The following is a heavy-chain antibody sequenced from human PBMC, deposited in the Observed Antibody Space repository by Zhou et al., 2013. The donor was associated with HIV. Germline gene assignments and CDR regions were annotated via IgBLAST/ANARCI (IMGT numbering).Heavy chain of an antibody. CDR1: GYTFTGYY. D-gene: IGHD5-18*01. V-gene: IGHV1-2*02. Sequence: QVQLVQSGAEVKKSGASVKVSCKASGYTFTGYYMHWVRQAPGQGLEWLGWINPNSGDTKYAQKFQGRVTMTTDTSTTTVYMELSSLRSDDTAVYYCARRYGDLYHRDSYYYMDVWGKGTSVTVSS. J-gene: IGHJ6*03. CDR3: ARRYGDLYHRDSYYYMDV. CDR2: INPNSGDT.